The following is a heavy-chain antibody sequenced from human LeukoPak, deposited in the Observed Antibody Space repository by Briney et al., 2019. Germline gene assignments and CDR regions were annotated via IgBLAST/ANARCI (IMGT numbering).Heavy chain of an antibody. CDR2: ISGSGGST. CDR3: ARGRGDYYDSSGYRSLPRPPPGRVDY. J-gene: IGHJ4*02. D-gene: IGHD3-22*01. Sequence: PGGSLRLSCAASGFTFSSYAMSWVRQAPGKGLEWVSAISGSGGSTYYADSVKGRFTISRDNSKNTLYLQMNSLRAEDTAVYYCARGRGDYYDSSGYRSLPRPPPGRVDYWGQGTLVTVSS. CDR1: GFTFSSYA. V-gene: IGHV3-23*01.